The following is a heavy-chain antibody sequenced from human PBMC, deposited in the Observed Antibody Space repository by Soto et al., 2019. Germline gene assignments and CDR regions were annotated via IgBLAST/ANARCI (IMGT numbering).Heavy chain of an antibody. CDR2: IIPIFGTA. V-gene: IGHV1-69*13. Sequence: GASVKVSCKASGGTFSSYAISWVRQAPGQGLEWMGGIIPIFGTANYAQKFQGRVTITADESTSTAYMELSSLRSEDTAVYYCARERGSSPWKGYYYYYYGMDVWGQGTTVTVSS. CDR1: GGTFSSYA. J-gene: IGHJ6*02. D-gene: IGHD1-26*01. CDR3: ARERGSSPWKGYYYYYYGMDV.